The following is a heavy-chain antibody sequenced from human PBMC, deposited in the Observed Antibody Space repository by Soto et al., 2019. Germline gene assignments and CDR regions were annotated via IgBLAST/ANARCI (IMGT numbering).Heavy chain of an antibody. J-gene: IGHJ4*02. CDR3: ARDESIAVAGTYFDY. CDR1: GFTFSSYG. Sequence: QVQLVESGGGVVQPGRSLRLSCAASGFTFSSYGMHWVRQAPGKGLEWVAVIWYDGSNKYYADSVKGRFTISRDNSKNTLYLQMNSLRAEDTAVYYCARDESIAVAGTYFDYWGRGTLVTVSS. D-gene: IGHD6-19*01. CDR2: IWYDGSNK. V-gene: IGHV3-33*01.